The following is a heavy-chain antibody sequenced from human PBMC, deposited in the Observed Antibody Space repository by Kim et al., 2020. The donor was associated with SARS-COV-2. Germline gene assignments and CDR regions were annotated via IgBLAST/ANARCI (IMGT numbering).Heavy chain of an antibody. CDR2: INHSGST. Sequence: SETLSLTCAVYGGSFSGYYWSWIRQPPGKGLEWIGEINHSGSTNYNPSLKSRVTISVDTSKNQFSLKLSSVTAADTAVYYCARVPWAAPPDYWGQGTLVTVSS. J-gene: IGHJ4*02. CDR1: GGSFSGYY. V-gene: IGHV4-34*01. D-gene: IGHD6-6*01. CDR3: ARVPWAAPPDY.